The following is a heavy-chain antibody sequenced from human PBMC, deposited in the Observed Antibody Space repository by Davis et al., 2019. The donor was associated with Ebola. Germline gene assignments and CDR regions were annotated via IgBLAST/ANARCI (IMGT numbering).Heavy chain of an antibody. V-gene: IGHV1-2*06. CDR2: INPNSGGT. J-gene: IGHJ4*02. CDR1: GYTFTDYY. Sequence: AASVKVSCKASGYTFTDYYLHWVRQAPGQGLEWMGRINPNSGGTDYAQKFQGGVTMTRDTSISTAYMGLSSLRSDDTALFYCASAGSDNSSLYWGQGTLVTVSS. D-gene: IGHD6-6*01. CDR3: ASAGSDNSSLY.